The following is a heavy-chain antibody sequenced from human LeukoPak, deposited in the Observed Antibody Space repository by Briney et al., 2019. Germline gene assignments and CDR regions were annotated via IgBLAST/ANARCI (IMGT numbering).Heavy chain of an antibody. CDR3: AKDSRPRWTEYFQH. V-gene: IGHV3-23*01. D-gene: IGHD1-1*01. CDR1: GFTFSSYA. CDR2: ISGSGGST. Sequence: GGSLRLSSAASGFTFSSYAMSWVRQAPGKGLEWVSAISGSGGSTYYADSVKGRFTISRDNSKNTLYLQMNSLRAEDTAVYYCAKDSRPRWTEYFQHWGQGTLVTVSS. J-gene: IGHJ1*01.